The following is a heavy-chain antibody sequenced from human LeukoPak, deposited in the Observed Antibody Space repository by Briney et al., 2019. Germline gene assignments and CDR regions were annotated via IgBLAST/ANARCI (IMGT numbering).Heavy chain of an antibody. J-gene: IGHJ4*02. D-gene: IGHD6-19*01. CDR2: ISFDGSEK. CDR3: AREFSIAVAGTLAYYFDY. Sequence: GGSLRLSCAASGFTFSNYGLHWVRQAPGKGLEWVAVISFDGSEKYYADSLKGRFTISRDNSKNTLYLQMTSLGAEDTAVYYCAREFSIAVAGTLAYYFDYWGQGTLVTVSS. V-gene: IGHV3-30*03. CDR1: GFTFSNYG.